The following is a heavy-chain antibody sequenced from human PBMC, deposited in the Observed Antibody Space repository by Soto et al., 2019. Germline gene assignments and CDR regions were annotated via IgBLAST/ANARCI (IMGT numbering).Heavy chain of an antibody. D-gene: IGHD3-16*01. J-gene: IGHJ4*02. CDR1: GYTFTKFH. CDR3: AREVIGHDNYETIGYYFDH. V-gene: IGHV1-46*01. Sequence: QVQLIQFGAEVKKPGASVKVSCRASGYTFTKFHIHWVRQAPGQGLEWMGMIDPSGGVTRDAQRVQGRITMTSDTSTSSGYMELRGLTAEDTAVYYCAREVIGHDNYETIGYYFDHWGPGTLVTVSS. CDR2: IDPSGGVT.